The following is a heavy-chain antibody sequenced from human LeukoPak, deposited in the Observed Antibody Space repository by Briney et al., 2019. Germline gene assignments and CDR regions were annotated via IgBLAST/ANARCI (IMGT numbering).Heavy chain of an antibody. J-gene: IGHJ4*02. D-gene: IGHD3-10*01. CDR1: GFTFNTYG. V-gene: IGHV3-33*01. CDR3: ARDRFGPTEN. CDR2: IRYDGTEK. Sequence: PGGSLRLSCAASGFTFNTYGMHRVRQAPGKGLEWVAVIRYDGTEKYYSDSVKGRFTISRDNSQNTLYLQMNSLRVEDTAVYYCARDRFGPTENWGQGTLVTVSS.